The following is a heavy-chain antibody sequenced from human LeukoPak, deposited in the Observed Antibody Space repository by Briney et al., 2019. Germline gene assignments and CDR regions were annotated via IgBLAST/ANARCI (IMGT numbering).Heavy chain of an antibody. CDR2: IHYSGST. D-gene: IGHD5-12*01. CDR1: GGSISSYY. J-gene: IGHJ4*02. V-gene: IGHV4-59*12. Sequence: SETLSLTCTASGGSISSYYWSWIRQPPGKGLEWIGYIHYSGSTHYNPSLKSRVTISVDTSKNQVSLKLSSVTAADTAVYYCASHSGGYAYWGQGTLVTVSS. CDR3: ASHSGGYAY.